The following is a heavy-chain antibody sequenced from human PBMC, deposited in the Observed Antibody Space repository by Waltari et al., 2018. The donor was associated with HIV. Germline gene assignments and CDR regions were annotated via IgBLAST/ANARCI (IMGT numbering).Heavy chain of an antibody. D-gene: IGHD1-26*01. CDR2: ISGDSVYT. CDR1: GFIFSNYA. CDR3: AKGEKHSGSSYSRSEY. Sequence: EVQLLESGGGLVQPGGSLRLSCAASGFIFSNYAITWVRQAPGKGLEWVSAISGDSVYTFYADSVKGRFTISRDNSKNTLYLQMNSLTVEDTAVYYCAKGEKHSGSSYSRSEYWGQGTLVTVSS. V-gene: IGHV3-23*01. J-gene: IGHJ4*02.